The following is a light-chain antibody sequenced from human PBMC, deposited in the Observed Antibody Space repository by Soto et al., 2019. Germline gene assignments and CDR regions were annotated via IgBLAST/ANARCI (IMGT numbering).Light chain of an antibody. V-gene: IGKV3-20*01. CDR3: QQYGSSPGT. Sequence: EIVLTQSPGTLSLSPGERATLSCRASQSVSSSYLAWYQQKPGQAPRLLIYGASSRATGIPDRFSGSGSGTDFNLTISRLEPDDFAVSYCQQYGSSPGTFGPGTKLEIK. CDR2: GAS. J-gene: IGKJ2*01. CDR1: QSVSSSY.